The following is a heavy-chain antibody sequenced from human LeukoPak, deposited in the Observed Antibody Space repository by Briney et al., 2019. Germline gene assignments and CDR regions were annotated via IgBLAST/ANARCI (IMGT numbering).Heavy chain of an antibody. CDR2: IYTSGNT. J-gene: IGHJ5*02. Sequence: SQTLSLTCTVSGGSLSSNRYYWSWIRQPAGKGLEWIGRIYTSGNTNYNHSLNSRVTILVDTSKNQFSLKLSSVTAADTAVYFCARAYSSSWYFNWFDPWGQGTLVTVSS. V-gene: IGHV4-61*02. D-gene: IGHD6-13*01. CDR1: GGSLSSNRYY. CDR3: ARAYSSSWYFNWFDP.